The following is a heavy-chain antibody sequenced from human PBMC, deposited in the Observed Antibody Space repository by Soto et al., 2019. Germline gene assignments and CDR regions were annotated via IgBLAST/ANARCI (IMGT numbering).Heavy chain of an antibody. Sequence: GGSLRLSCAASGFTFNTYAMSWVRQAPGKGLEWVSAISGNGGSTYYADSVKGRFTISRDNSENTVYLQMNSLRAEDTAVYYCAKGVNYYDSSGYYSYYYNGMDVWGQGTTVTVSS. V-gene: IGHV3-23*01. J-gene: IGHJ6*02. CDR1: GFTFNTYA. CDR2: ISGNGGST. CDR3: AKGVNYYDSSGYYSYYYNGMDV. D-gene: IGHD3-22*01.